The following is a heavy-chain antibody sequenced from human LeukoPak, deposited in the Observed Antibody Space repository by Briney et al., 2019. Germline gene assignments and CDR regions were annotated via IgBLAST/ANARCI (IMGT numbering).Heavy chain of an antibody. J-gene: IGHJ4*02. CDR3: AKWNPIAAALDY. Sequence: GGSLRLSCAASGFTFSCYGMHWVRQAPGKGLEWVAVISYDGSNKYYADSVKGRFTISRDNSKNTLYLQMNSLRAEDTAVYYCAKWNPIAAALDYWGQGTLVTVSS. CDR1: GFTFSCYG. CDR2: ISYDGSNK. V-gene: IGHV3-30*18. D-gene: IGHD6-13*01.